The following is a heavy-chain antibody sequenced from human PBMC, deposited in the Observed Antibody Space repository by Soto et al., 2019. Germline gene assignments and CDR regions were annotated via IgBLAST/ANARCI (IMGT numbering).Heavy chain of an antibody. CDR3: ARASPDYYDPYYFDY. Sequence: PSETLSLTCAVYGGSFSGYYWSWIRQPAGKGLEWIGRIYTSGSTNYNPSLKSRVTMSVDTSKNQFSLKLSSVTAADTAVYYCARASPDYYDPYYFDYWGQGTLVTVSS. D-gene: IGHD3-22*01. J-gene: IGHJ4*02. V-gene: IGHV4-59*10. CDR1: GGSFSGYY. CDR2: IYTSGST.